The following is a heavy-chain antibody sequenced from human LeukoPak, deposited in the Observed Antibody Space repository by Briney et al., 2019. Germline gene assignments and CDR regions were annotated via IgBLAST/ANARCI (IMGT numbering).Heavy chain of an antibody. V-gene: IGHV3-23*01. D-gene: IGHD2-15*01. Sequence: GGSLRLSCAASGFTFSSYAMSWVRQAAGKGMEWVSAIRSSGGSTYYADSVKGRFTISRDNSKNTLYMQMSSLRAEDTAVYYCAKDLSVVVVAATEWFDPWGQGTLVTVSS. CDR1: GFTFSSYA. CDR2: IRSSGGST. CDR3: AKDLSVVVVAATEWFDP. J-gene: IGHJ5*02.